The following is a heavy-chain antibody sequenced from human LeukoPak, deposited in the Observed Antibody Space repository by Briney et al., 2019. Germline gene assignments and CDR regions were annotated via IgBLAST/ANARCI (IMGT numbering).Heavy chain of an antibody. CDR2: ISGSGGST. V-gene: IGHV3-23*01. CDR1: GFTFSSYA. D-gene: IGHD3-9*01. J-gene: IGHJ6*02. CDR3: AKCPLGEYYDILTGYYQRYYYYGMDV. Sequence: GGSLRLSCAASGFTFSSYAMSWVRQAPGKGLEWVSAISGSGGSTYYADSVEGRFTISRDNSKNTLYLQMNSLRAEDTAVYYCAKCPLGEYYDILTGYYQRYYYYGMDVWGQGTTVTVSS.